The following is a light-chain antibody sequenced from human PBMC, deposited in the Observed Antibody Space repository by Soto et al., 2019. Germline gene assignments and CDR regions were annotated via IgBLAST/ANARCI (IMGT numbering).Light chain of an antibody. V-gene: IGKV3-20*01. CDR1: QSVSSSY. Sequence: IVLTQSPGTLSLSPGERATLSCRASQSVSSSYLAWYQQKPGQPPRLLIYDTSKRATGIPDRFSGSVSGTDFTLTISRLEPEDFAVYYCQQYGSSPWTFGQGTKVDIK. J-gene: IGKJ1*01. CDR3: QQYGSSPWT. CDR2: DTS.